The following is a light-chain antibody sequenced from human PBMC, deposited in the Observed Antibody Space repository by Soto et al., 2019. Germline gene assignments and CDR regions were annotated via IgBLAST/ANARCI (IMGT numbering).Light chain of an antibody. CDR3: QQYNRRPT. Sequence: DIQMTQSPSTLSASIGDRITITCRASESIRSWVAWYQQKPGKAPKLLINKASELESGVPPRFSGSGYGTEFTLTITSLQPDDFATYYCQQYNRRPTFGQGTKVEIK. V-gene: IGKV1-5*03. J-gene: IGKJ1*01. CDR2: KAS. CDR1: ESIRSW.